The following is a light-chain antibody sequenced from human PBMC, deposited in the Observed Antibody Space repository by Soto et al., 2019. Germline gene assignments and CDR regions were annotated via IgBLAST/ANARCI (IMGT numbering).Light chain of an antibody. CDR1: QNLSRW. CDR3: HEYNNYWS. CDR2: TAS. Sequence: DIQMTQSPSTRAASVGDTVTITGRSTQNLSRWLAWYQQKPGKAHRLLIYTASTLESGVPSRFTASGSGQAFTLPISSPPPAAFATYYCHEYNNYWSVGQGTKVDIK. V-gene: IGKV1-5*01. J-gene: IGKJ1*01.